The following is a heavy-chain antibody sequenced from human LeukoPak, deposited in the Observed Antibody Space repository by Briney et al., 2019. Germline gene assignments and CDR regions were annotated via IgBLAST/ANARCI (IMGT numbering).Heavy chain of an antibody. Sequence: KPSETLSLTCTVSGASVSNYYWSWIRQPAGKGLEWIGRIYNGGSANYNPSLQSRISMSVDTFKNQFSLRLKSVTAADTAVYYCARQPIGPYYFDYWGQGTLVTVSS. CDR1: GASVSNYY. V-gene: IGHV4-4*07. CDR3: ARQPIGPYYFDY. D-gene: IGHD1-14*01. J-gene: IGHJ4*02. CDR2: IYNGGSA.